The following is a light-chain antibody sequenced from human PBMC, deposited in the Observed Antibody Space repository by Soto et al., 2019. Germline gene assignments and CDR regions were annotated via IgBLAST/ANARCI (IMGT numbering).Light chain of an antibody. CDR3: FSYTASDMWV. J-gene: IGLJ3*02. V-gene: IGLV2-11*01. CDR2: AVT. Sequence: QSALTQPRSVSGSPGQSVTISCTGTNSDVGAYTLVSWYQQLPGKAPKRIISAVTYRPSGVPDRFSGSKSGNTASLTISGLQTEDEADYYCFSYTASDMWVFGGGTQLTVL. CDR1: NSDVGAYTL.